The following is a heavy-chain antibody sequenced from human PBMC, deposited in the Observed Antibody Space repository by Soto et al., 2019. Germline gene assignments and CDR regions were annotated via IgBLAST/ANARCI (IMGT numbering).Heavy chain of an antibody. CDR3: ARGTRRYGDLDY. CDR1: GGSFSGYY. D-gene: IGHD4-17*01. Sequence: QVQLQQWGAGLLKPSETLSLTCAVYGGSFSGYYWSWIRQPPGKGLEWIGEINHSGSTNYNPSLKSRVTISVDTSKTQFALKLSSVTAADPAVYYCARGTRRYGDLDYWGQGTLVTVSS. CDR2: INHSGST. J-gene: IGHJ4*02. V-gene: IGHV4-34*01.